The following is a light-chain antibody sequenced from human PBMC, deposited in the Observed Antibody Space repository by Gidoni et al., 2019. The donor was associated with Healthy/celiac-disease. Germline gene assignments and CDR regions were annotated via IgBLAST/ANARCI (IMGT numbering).Light chain of an antibody. V-gene: IGKV3-11*01. Sequence: EIVLTQYPATLSLSPGERATLSCRASQSVSSYLAGYQQKPGQAPRLLIYDASNRATGIPARFSGSGSETDFTLTISSLEPEDFAVYYCQQRSNWPLITFXXXTRLEIK. CDR3: QQRSNWPLIT. CDR1: QSVSSY. J-gene: IGKJ5*01. CDR2: DAS.